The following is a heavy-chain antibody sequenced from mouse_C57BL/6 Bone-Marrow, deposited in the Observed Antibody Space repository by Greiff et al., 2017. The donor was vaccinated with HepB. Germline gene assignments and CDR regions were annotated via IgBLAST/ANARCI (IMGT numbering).Heavy chain of an antibody. Sequence: EVQGVESGGGLVKPGGSLKLSCAASGFTFSSYTMSWVRQTPEKRLEWVATISGGGGNTYYPDSVKGRFTISRDNAKNTLYLQMSSLRSEDTALYYCAPTYDFDYWGQGTTLTVSS. CDR1: GFTFSSYT. J-gene: IGHJ2*01. CDR2: ISGGGGNT. CDR3: APTYDFDY. D-gene: IGHD2-12*01. V-gene: IGHV5-9*01.